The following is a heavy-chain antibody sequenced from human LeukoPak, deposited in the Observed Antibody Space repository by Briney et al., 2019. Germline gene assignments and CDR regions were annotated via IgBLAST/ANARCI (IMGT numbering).Heavy chain of an antibody. J-gene: IGHJ4*02. V-gene: IGHV1-69*13. CDR3: ARDQGYRYGYGDFDY. D-gene: IGHD5-18*01. CDR1: GGTFRSYA. Sequence: AASVKVSCKASGGTFRSYAISWVRQAPGQGLEWMGGIIPIFGTANCAQKFQGRVTITADESTSTAYMELSSLRSEDTAVYYCARDQGYRYGYGDFDYWGQGTLVTVSS. CDR2: IIPIFGTA.